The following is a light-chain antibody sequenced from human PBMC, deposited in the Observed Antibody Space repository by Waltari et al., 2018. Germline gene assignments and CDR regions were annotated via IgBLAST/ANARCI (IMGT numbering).Light chain of an antibody. J-gene: IGLJ2*01. CDR3: NSRDSSGNHVV. CDR1: SLRSYY. V-gene: IGLV3-19*01. Sequence: SSELTQDPAVSVALGQTVRITCQGDSLRSYYASWYQQKPGQAPVLVIYGKNNRPSGIPDQFSGSSSGSTASLTITGAQAEDEADYYGNSRDSSGNHVVFGGGTKLTVL. CDR2: GKN.